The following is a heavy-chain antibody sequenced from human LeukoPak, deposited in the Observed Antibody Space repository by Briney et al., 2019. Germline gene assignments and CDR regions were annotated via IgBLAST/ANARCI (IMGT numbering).Heavy chain of an antibody. V-gene: IGHV1-69*05. Sequence: SVKVSCKASGGTFSSYGISWVRQAPGQGLEWMGGIIPIFGTANYAQKFQGRVTITRDTSASTAYMELSSLRSEDTAVYYCARARRYYDYVWGSYRWGTTSDYFDYWGQGTLVTVSS. CDR3: ARARRYYDYVWGSYRWGTTSDYFDY. CDR2: IIPIFGTA. CDR1: GGTFSSYG. J-gene: IGHJ4*02. D-gene: IGHD3-16*02.